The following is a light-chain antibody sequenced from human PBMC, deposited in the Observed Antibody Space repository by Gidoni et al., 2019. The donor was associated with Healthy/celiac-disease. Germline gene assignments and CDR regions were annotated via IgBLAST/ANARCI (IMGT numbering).Light chain of an antibody. V-gene: IGKV3-11*01. CDR2: DAS. J-gene: IGKJ5*01. CDR3: RQRSDWPPIT. CDR1: QSVSSY. Sequence: EIVLTQPPATLSLSPGERATLSCRASQSVSSYLAWYQQKPGQAPRLLIYDASNRATGIPAGFSGSGSGTDFTLTISSLEPEDFAVYYCRQRSDWPPITFXQXTRLEIK.